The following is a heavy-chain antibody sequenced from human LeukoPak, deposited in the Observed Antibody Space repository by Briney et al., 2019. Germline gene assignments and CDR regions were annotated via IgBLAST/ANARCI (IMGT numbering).Heavy chain of an antibody. J-gene: IGHJ4*02. Sequence: SETLSLTCTVSGGSISSYYWSWIRQPPGKGLEWIGYIYYSGSTNYNPPLKSRVTISVDRSKNQFSLKLSSVTAADTAVYYCARASPYNYDSSGYFSAPFDYWGQGTLVTVSS. CDR1: GGSISSYY. D-gene: IGHD3-22*01. CDR3: ARASPYNYDSSGYFSAPFDY. CDR2: IYYSGST. V-gene: IGHV4-59*12.